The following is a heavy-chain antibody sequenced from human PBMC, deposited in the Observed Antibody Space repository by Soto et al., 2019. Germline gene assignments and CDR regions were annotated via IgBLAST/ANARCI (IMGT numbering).Heavy chain of an antibody. CDR3: ARINSGYDSYYYYGMDV. D-gene: IGHD5-12*01. CDR1: GFTFSSYD. Sequence: GGSLRLSCAASGFTFSSYDMHWVRQATGKGLEWVSDIGTAGDTYYPGSVKGRFSISRDKAKNSWYLQMNSLRAEDTAEYYCARINSGYDSYYYYGMDVWGQGTTVTVSS. CDR2: IGTAGDT. J-gene: IGHJ6*02. V-gene: IGHV3-13*01.